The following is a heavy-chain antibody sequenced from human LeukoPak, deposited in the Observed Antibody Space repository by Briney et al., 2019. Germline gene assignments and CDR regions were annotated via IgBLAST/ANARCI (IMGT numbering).Heavy chain of an antibody. CDR2: IYASGST. D-gene: IGHD2/OR15-2a*01. CDR1: GGSISNYY. Sequence: PSETLSLTCSVSGGSISNYYWNWLRQPAGKGLEWIGRIYASGSTNYNPSLKSRVTISMDKPKNHFSLNLKSVTAADTAFYYCARDFYGDDGHHPFDYWGQGIQVTVSS. V-gene: IGHV4-4*07. CDR3: ARDFYGDDGHHPFDY. J-gene: IGHJ4*02.